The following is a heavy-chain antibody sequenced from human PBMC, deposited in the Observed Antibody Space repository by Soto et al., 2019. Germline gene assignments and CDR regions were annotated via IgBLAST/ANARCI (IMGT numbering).Heavy chain of an antibody. D-gene: IGHD3-10*01. Sequence: PGGSLRLSCAASGFTFSDYYMSWIRQAPGKGLEWVSYISSSGSTIYYADSVKGRFTISRDNAKNSLYLQMNSLRAEDTAVYYCARDPKLGLWFGELLMAPYYYYYMDVWGKGTTVTVSS. V-gene: IGHV3-11*01. CDR2: ISSSGSTI. CDR1: GFTFSDYY. CDR3: ARDPKLGLWFGELLMAPYYYYYMDV. J-gene: IGHJ6*03.